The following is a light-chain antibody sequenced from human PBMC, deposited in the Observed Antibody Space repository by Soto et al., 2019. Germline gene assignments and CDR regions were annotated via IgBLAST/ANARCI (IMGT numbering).Light chain of an antibody. Sequence: DIQMTQSPSTLSASVGDRVTITCRASQSVRSWLAWYQQKPGRAPKFLIYDASILESGVPSRFSGSGSGTAFTLTISKVQPDDFATYYFQQYDNYPLTFGGGTKVEI. CDR3: QQYDNYPLT. J-gene: IGKJ4*02. V-gene: IGKV1-5*01. CDR1: QSVRSW. CDR2: DAS.